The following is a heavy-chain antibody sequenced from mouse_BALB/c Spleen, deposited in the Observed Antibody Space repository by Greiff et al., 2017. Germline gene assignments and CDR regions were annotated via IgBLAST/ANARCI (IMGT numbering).Heavy chain of an antibody. CDR1: GFSLTSYG. V-gene: IGHV2-2*02. CDR2: IWSGGST. CDR3: ARSGNYDYWYFDV. Sequence: QVQLKESGPGLVQPSQSLSITCTVSGFSLTSYGVHWVRQSPGKGLEWLGVIWSGGSTDYNAAFISRLSISKDNSKSQVFFKMNSLQANDTAIYYCARSGNYDYWYFDVWGAGTTVTVSS. J-gene: IGHJ1*01. D-gene: IGHD2-1*01.